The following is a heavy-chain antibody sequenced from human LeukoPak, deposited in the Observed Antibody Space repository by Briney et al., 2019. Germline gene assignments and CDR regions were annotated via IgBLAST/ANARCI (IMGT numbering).Heavy chain of an antibody. J-gene: IGHJ3*02. CDR3: TRDLVGYYYDSSGHLGGAFDI. V-gene: IGHV3-49*04. CDR1: GFTFGDYA. D-gene: IGHD3-22*01. CDR2: IRSKAYGGTT. Sequence: GGSLRLSCTASGFTFGDYAMSWVRQAPGKGLEWVGFIRSKAYGGTTEYAASVKGRFTISGDDSKSIAYLQMNSLKTEDTAVYYCTRDLVGYYYDSSGHLGGAFDIWGQGTMVTVSS.